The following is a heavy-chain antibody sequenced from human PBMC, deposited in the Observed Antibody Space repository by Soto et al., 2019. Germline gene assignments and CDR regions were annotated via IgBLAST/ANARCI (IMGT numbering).Heavy chain of an antibody. CDR2: IIPIFGTA. Sequence: SVKVSCKASGGTFSSYAISWVRQAPGQGLEWMGGIIPIFGTANYAQKFQGRVTITADESTSTAYMELSSLRSEDTAVYYCTVVGYQQYYFDYWGQGTLVTVSS. V-gene: IGHV1-69*13. CDR3: TVVGYQQYYFDY. J-gene: IGHJ4*02. D-gene: IGHD2-2*01. CDR1: GGTFSSYA.